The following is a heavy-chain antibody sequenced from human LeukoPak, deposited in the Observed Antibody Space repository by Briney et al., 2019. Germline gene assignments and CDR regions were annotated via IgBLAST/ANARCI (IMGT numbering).Heavy chain of an antibody. CDR2: IKEDGSDK. V-gene: IGHV3-7*01. Sequence: GGSLRLSCAASGFTFSWYWMSWVRQAPGKGLEWVAYIKEDGSDKYYMDSVKGRFTISKDNAKNSLYLQMNSLRAEDTAVYYCASDSITMIVGAPFDIWGQGTMVTVSS. J-gene: IGHJ3*02. CDR1: GFTFSWYW. CDR3: ASDSITMIVGAPFDI. D-gene: IGHD3-22*01.